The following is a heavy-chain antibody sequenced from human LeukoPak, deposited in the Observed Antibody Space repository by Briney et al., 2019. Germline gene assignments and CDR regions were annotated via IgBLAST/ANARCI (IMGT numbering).Heavy chain of an antibody. J-gene: IGHJ5*02. CDR2: TYYGSKWYN. CDR1: GDSVSRNSAA. Sequence: SQTLSLTCAISGDSVSRNSAAWNWIRQSPSRGLEWLGRTYYGSKWYNDYAVSVKSRITINPDTSKNQFSLQLNSVTPEDTAVYYCAKEAAAAGTIDWFDPWGQGTLVTVSS. CDR3: AKEAAAAGTIDWFDP. D-gene: IGHD6-13*01. V-gene: IGHV6-1*01.